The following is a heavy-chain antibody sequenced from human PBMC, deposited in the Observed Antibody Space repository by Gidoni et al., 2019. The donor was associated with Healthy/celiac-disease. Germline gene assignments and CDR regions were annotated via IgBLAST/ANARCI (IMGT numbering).Heavy chain of an antibody. Sequence: QLQLQESGPGLVKPSETLSLTCTVSGGSISSSSYYWGWIRQPPGKGLEWIGSIYYSGSTYYNPSLKSRVTISVDTSKNQFSLKLSSVTAADTAVYYCARQPRVVPENSGYFDLWGRGTLVTVSS. CDR3: ARQPRVVPENSGYFDL. CDR1: GGSISSSSYY. J-gene: IGHJ2*01. CDR2: IYYSGST. D-gene: IGHD2-15*01. V-gene: IGHV4-39*01.